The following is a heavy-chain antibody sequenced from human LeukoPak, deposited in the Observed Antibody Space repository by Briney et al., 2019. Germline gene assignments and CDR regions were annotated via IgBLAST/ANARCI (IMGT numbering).Heavy chain of an antibody. Sequence: GGSLRLSCAASGFTFSSYSMNWVRQAPGKGLEWVSYISSSSSTIYYGDSVKGRFTISRDNAKNSLYLQMNSLRAEDTAVYYCARGRFTFGGVFDYWGQGTLVTVSS. D-gene: IGHD3-16*01. CDR3: ARGRFTFGGVFDY. CDR2: ISSSSSTI. CDR1: GFTFSSYS. V-gene: IGHV3-48*01. J-gene: IGHJ4*02.